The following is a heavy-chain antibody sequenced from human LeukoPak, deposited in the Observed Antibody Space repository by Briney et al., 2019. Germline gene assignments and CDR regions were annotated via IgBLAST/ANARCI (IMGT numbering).Heavy chain of an antibody. V-gene: IGHV1-2*02. J-gene: IGHJ5*02. D-gene: IGHD6-13*01. CDR3: ARDGEDPGIAAAVGFDP. CDR1: GYTFTGYY. Sequence: ASVKVSCKASGYTFTGYYMHWVRQAPGQGLEWMGWINPNSGGTKYSQKFQGRVTITRDTSASTAYMELSSLRSEDTAVYYCARDGEDPGIAAAVGFDPWGQGTLVTVSS. CDR2: INPNSGGT.